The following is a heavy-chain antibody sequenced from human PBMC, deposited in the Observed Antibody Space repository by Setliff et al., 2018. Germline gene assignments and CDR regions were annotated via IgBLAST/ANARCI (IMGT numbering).Heavy chain of an antibody. Sequence: PSETLSLTCAVYGDSFSDYYWSWIRQSPGKGLEWIGYIYHNGNTNFNPSLKSRVTMSVDTSKNQFALNLTSVTAADTAVYYCARDRTAYSYGLDVWGRGTTVTVSS. J-gene: IGHJ6*02. D-gene: IGHD5-18*01. V-gene: IGHV4-59*01. CDR3: ARDRTAYSYGLDV. CDR1: GDSFSDYY. CDR2: IYHNGNT.